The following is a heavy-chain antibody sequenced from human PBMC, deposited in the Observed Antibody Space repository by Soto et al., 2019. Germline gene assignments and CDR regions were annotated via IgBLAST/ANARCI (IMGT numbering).Heavy chain of an antibody. V-gene: IGHV3-23*01. CDR3: ARVRFGELV. CDR1: GFPFSSYA. CDR2: IGVGGGDR. Sequence: EVQLLESGGGLVQPGGSLRLSCAAYGFPFSSYAMSWVRQAPGKGLEWVSIIGVGGGDRYYPESVKGRFTISRDNSRDTLCLEMNSLRDEDTAVYYCARVRFGELVWGQGTLVTVSS. J-gene: IGHJ4*02. D-gene: IGHD3-10*01.